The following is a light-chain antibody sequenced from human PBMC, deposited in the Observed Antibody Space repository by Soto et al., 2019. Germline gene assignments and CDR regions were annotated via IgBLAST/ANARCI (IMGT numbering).Light chain of an antibody. Sequence: DIQMTQSPSSVSASVGDRVTITCRASQGISSWLVWYQQKPGKAPKLLIYAAPSLQSGVPSRFSGSGSGTDFTLTISSLQPEDFATYYCQQANSFPWTFGQGTKVEIK. V-gene: IGKV1-12*01. CDR2: AAP. CDR3: QQANSFPWT. J-gene: IGKJ1*01. CDR1: QGISSW.